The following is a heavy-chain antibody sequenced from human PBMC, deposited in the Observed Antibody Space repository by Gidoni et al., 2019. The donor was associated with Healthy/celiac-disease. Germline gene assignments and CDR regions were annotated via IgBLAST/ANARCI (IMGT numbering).Heavy chain of an antibody. J-gene: IGHJ4*02. CDR3: AHLPVGGSYDY. D-gene: IGHD1-26*01. Sequence: QITLKESGPTLVKPTQTLTLTCTFSGFSRSTRGVGVGWIRQPPGKALEWLALIYWDDDKRYSPSLKSRLTITKDTSKNQVVLTMTNMDPVDTATYYCAHLPVGGSYDYWGQGTLVTVSS. V-gene: IGHV2-5*02. CDR1: GFSRSTRGVG. CDR2: IYWDDDK.